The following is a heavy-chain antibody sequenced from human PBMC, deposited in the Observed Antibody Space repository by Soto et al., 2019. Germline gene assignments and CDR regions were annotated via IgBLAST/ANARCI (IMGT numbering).Heavy chain of an antibody. J-gene: IGHJ5*02. CDR3: TKDFVTSPLP. CDR1: GIPFSSFG. Sequence: QVHLVESGGGVVQPGRSLRLSCAAAGIPFSSFGMHWVRQGPGKGLEWVAGISHTGSNQYYSDSVKGRFTISKDNSKNTLYLPIDRLRPEDTPVPYCTKDFVTSPLPWGQGTLVTVSS. D-gene: IGHD2-21*01. V-gene: IGHV3-30*18. CDR2: ISHTGSNQ.